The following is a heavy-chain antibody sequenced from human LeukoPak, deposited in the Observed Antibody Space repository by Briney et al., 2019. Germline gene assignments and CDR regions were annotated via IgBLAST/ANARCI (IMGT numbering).Heavy chain of an antibody. J-gene: IGHJ6*02. D-gene: IGHD2-2*01. Sequence: ASVKVSCKASGYTFTTYGISWVRQAPGQGLEWMGWISGYNGKTNSAQKFQGRVTMTTDTSTSTAYMELRSLRSDDTAVYYCARIDIVLVPTAAYGMDVWGQGTTVTVSS. CDR2: ISGYNGKT. CDR1: GYTFTTYG. CDR3: ARIDIVLVPTAAYGMDV. V-gene: IGHV1-18*01.